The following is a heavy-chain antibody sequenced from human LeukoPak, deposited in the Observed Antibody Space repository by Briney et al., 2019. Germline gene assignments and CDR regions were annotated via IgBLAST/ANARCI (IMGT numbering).Heavy chain of an antibody. J-gene: IGHJ4*02. V-gene: IGHV1-18*01. D-gene: IGHD6-13*01. CDR3: ARAVPRYSSSWYQYYFDY. Sequence: ASVKVSCKASGYTFTSYGISWVRQAPGQGLEWMGWISAYNGNTNYAQKLQGRVTMTTDTSTSTAYMELRSLRSDDTAVYYCARAVPRYSSSWYQYYFDYWGQGTLVTVSS. CDR1: GYTFTSYG. CDR2: ISAYNGNT.